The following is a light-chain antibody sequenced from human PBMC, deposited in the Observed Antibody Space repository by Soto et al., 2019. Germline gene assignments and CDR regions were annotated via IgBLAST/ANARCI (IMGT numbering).Light chain of an antibody. CDR1: SSNIGAGYD. V-gene: IGLV1-40*01. CDR3: QYYDSSLSGWV. CDR2: GNS. J-gene: IGLJ3*02. Sequence: QLVLTQPPSVSGAPAQRVTISCTGSSSNIGAGYDVHWYQQLPGTAPKLLIYGNSNRPSGLPDRFSGYKSGTSASRAITGLLAEEEADYYCQYYDSSLSGWVLGGGTKLPVL.